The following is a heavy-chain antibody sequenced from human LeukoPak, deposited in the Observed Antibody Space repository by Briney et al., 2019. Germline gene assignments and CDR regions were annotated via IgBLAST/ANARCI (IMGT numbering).Heavy chain of an antibody. D-gene: IGHD2-2*01. CDR3: AKSLSRYCSSTSCFGGFDY. V-gene: IGHV3-9*03. J-gene: IGHJ4*02. CDR2: ISWNSGSI. Sequence: PGRSLRLSCAASGFTFDDYAMHWVRHAPGKGLEWVSGISWNSGSIGYADSVKGRFTISRDNAKNSLYLQMNSLRAEDMALYYRAKSLSRYCSSTSCFGGFDYWGQGTLVTVSS. CDR1: GFTFDDYA.